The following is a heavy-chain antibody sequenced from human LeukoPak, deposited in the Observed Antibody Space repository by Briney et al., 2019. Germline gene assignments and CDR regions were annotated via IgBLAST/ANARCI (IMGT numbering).Heavy chain of an antibody. CDR3: ARDLGQYYDTSDNWFDP. V-gene: IGHV3-21*01. Sequence: GGSLRLSCAASGFTFSSYGMKWVRQAPGKGLEWVSSISSSSVYIYYADSVKGRFTISRDNAKNSLYLQMASLRAEDTAVYYCARDLGQYYDTSDNWFDPWGQGTLVTVSS. CDR2: ISSSSVYI. J-gene: IGHJ5*02. CDR1: GFTFSSYG. D-gene: IGHD3-22*01.